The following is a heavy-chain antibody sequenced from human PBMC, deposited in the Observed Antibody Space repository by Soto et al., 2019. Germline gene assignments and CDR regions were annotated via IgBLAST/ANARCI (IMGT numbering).Heavy chain of an antibody. CDR1: GFTFSSYS. Sequence: PGGSLRLSCAASGFTFSSYSMNWVRQGPGKGLEWVSYISSSSSTIYYADSVKGRFTISRDNAKNSLYLQMNSLRAEDTAVYYCARTPFSVNFDYWGQGTLVTVSS. CDR3: ARTPFSVNFDY. J-gene: IGHJ4*02. D-gene: IGHD3-10*01. CDR2: ISSSSSTI. V-gene: IGHV3-48*01.